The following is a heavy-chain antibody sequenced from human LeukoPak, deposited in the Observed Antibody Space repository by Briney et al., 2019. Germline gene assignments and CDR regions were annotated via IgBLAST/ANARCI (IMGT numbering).Heavy chain of an antibody. Sequence: LETLSLTCTVSGGSISSYYWSWIRQPPGKGLEWIGYIYYSGSTSHNPSLKSRVTISVDTSENQFSLKLSSVTAADTAVYYCAREDACSSTSCYTNNWFDPWGQGILVTVSS. D-gene: IGHD2-2*01. CDR1: GGSISSYY. V-gene: IGHV4-59*01. CDR3: AREDACSSTSCYTNNWFDP. CDR2: IYYSGST. J-gene: IGHJ5*02.